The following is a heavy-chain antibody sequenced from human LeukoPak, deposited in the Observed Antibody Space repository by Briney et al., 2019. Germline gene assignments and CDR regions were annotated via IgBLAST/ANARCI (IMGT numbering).Heavy chain of an antibody. CDR2: IIPIFGTA. Sequence: ASVKVSCKASGGTFSSYAISWVRQAPGQGLEWMGGIIPIFGTANYAQKFQGRVTITADESTSTAYMELSSLRSEDTAVYYCARGTSYYDFWSGYLGYWGQGTPVTASS. CDR3: ARGTSYYDFWSGYLGY. D-gene: IGHD3-3*01. V-gene: IGHV1-69*13. CDR1: GGTFSSYA. J-gene: IGHJ4*02.